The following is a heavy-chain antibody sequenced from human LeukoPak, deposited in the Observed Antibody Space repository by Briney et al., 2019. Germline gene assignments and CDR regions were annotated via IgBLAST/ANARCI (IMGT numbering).Heavy chain of an antibody. CDR1: GDSVSKHGA. CDR2: TYYRSKWYN. CDR3: ARDFGTTGWHTFDY. Sequence: SQTLSLTCAVSGDSVSKHGAWNWIRQSPSRGLEWLGRTYYRSKWYNDYAESMEGRMTISQDTSKNQYSLHLNSVTPDDTAVYYCARDFGTTGWHTFDYWGQGTLVTVSS. V-gene: IGHV6-1*01. J-gene: IGHJ4*02. D-gene: IGHD6-19*01.